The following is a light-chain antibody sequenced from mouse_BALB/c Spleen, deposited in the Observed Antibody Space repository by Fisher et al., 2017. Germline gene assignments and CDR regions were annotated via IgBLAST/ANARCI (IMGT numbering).Light chain of an antibody. J-gene: IGKJ4*01. V-gene: IGKV4-80*01. CDR1: SSVSY. CDR3: QQWSSNPPT. CDR2: STS. Sequence: IVLTQSTAIMSASLGEEITLTCSASSSVSYMHWYQQKSGTSPKLLIYSTSKLASGVPARFSGSGSGTSYSLTISSMEAEDAATYYCQQWSSNPPTFGSGTKLEIK.